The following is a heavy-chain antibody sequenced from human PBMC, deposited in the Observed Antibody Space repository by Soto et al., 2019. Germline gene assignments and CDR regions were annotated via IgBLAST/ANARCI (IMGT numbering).Heavy chain of an antibody. D-gene: IGHD2-8*01. CDR1: GYSFTTYW. CDR3: ATHEIGVGEPLDY. CDR2: IDPDDSYT. Sequence: GESLKISCKGSGYSFTTYWLTWVRQMPGKGLEWMGRIDPDDSYTQYNPSFRGHITISADKPLSTAYLQWSSLKASDTAIYYCATHEIGVGEPLDYWGPGTLVTVSS. V-gene: IGHV5-10-1*01. J-gene: IGHJ4*02.